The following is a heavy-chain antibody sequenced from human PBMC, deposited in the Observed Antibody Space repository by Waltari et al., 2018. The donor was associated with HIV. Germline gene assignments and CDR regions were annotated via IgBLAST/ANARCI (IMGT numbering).Heavy chain of an antibody. CDR2: INPNTGIP. J-gene: IGHJ6*02. CDR3: AKGIAVATTYYYAAMDV. CDR1: GYTFTTYG. Sequence: QVQLVQSGSELKKPGASVTVSCKASGYTFTTYGIIWVRQAPGQGLEWMGWINPNTGIPTYAQGFSGRFVFSLDTSVSTAYLQISSLKSEDSAVYFCAKGIAVATTYYYAAMDVWGPGTTVAVSS. D-gene: IGHD6-19*01. V-gene: IGHV7-4-1*02.